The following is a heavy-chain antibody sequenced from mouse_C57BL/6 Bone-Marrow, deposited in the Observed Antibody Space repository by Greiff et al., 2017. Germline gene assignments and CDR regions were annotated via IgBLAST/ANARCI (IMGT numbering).Heavy chain of an antibody. CDR2: INPYNGGT. V-gene: IGHV1-19*01. D-gene: IGHD1-1*01. CDR1: GYTFTDYY. J-gene: IGHJ2*01. CDR3: ARSGYYGSSPYYLDY. Sequence: SGPVLVKPGASVKMSCKASGYTFTDYYMNWVKQSHGKSLEWIGVINPYNGGTSYNQKFKGKATLTVAKSSSTAYLELNSLTSEDSAVYYGARSGYYGSSPYYLDYWGQGTTLTVSS.